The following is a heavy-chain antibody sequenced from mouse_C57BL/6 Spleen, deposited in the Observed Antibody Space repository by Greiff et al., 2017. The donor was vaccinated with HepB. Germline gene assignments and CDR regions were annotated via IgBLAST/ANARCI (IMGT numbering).Heavy chain of an antibody. CDR3: AREILRYYFDY. J-gene: IGHJ2*01. Sequence: EVQLQQSGPGLVKPSQSLSLTCSVTGYSITSGYYWNWIRQFPGNKLEWMGYISYDGSNNYNPSLKNRISITRDTSKNQFFLKLNSVTTEDTATYYCAREILRYYFDYWGQSTTLTVSS. CDR2: ISYDGSN. V-gene: IGHV3-6*01. D-gene: IGHD1-1*01. CDR1: GYSITSGYY.